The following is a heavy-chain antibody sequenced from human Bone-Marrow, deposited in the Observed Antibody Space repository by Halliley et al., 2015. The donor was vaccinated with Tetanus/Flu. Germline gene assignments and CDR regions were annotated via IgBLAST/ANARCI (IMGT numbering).Heavy chain of an antibody. V-gene: IGHV3-30*10. J-gene: IGHJ6*02. D-gene: IGHD2-21*01. CDR2: VSDDGSKR. CDR3: ARDLWGGGGSQHYYYGMDV. CDR1: GFDFRKYA. Sequence: SLRLSCAASGFDFRKYAAHWVRRSPGKGLEWVAVVSDDGSKRFYRDSVRGRFSISRDNSNNTVFLRLNSLRPEDTAVYFCARDLWGGGGSQHYYYGMDVWGQGTTVTVSS.